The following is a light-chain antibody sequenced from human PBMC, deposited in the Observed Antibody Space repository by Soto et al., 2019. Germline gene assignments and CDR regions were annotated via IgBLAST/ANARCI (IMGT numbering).Light chain of an antibody. CDR2: QDS. V-gene: IGLV3-1*01. J-gene: IGLJ1*01. Sequence: SYELTQPPSVSVSPGQTASITCSGDKLGDKYACWYQQKPGQSPVMVIYQDSKRPSGIPERFSGSNSGNTATLTISGTQAMDEADYYCQVWDSSTGYVFGTGTKLTVL. CDR3: QVWDSSTGYV. CDR1: KLGDKY.